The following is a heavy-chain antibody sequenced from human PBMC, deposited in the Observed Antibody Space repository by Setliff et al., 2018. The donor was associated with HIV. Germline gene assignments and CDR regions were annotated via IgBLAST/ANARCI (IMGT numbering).Heavy chain of an antibody. D-gene: IGHD1-26*01. Sequence: PSETLSLTCSVFGGSISTYSYYWGWVRQPPGMGLEWIGSIYHTANTHYSPSLATRVAIFVDTSKNQFSLRLSSVTAADSAMYYCVRHDPPNSGRFYFDLWGRGTLVTVSS. CDR2: IYHTANT. V-gene: IGHV4-39*01. CDR1: GGSISTYSYY. CDR3: VRHDPPNSGRFYFDL. J-gene: IGHJ4*01.